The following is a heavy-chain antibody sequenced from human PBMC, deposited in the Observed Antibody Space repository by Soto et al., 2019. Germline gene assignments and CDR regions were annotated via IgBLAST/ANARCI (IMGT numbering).Heavy chain of an antibody. Sequence: PGGSLRLSCAASGFTFSSYAMSWVRQAPGKGLEWVSAISGSGGSTYYADSVKGRFTISRDNSKNTLYLQMNSLRAEDTAVYYCAKGYRRITIVEVVLYFDYWGQGTLVTVSS. V-gene: IGHV3-23*01. CDR3: AKGYRRITIVEVVLYFDY. CDR1: GFTFSSYA. CDR2: ISGSGGST. D-gene: IGHD3-3*01. J-gene: IGHJ4*02.